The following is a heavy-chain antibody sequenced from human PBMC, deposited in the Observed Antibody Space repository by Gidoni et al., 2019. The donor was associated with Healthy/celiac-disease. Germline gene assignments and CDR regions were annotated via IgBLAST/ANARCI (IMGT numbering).Heavy chain of an antibody. CDR3: ARDRIAARPGGYYYYGMDV. D-gene: IGHD6-6*01. CDR1: GGSISSYY. J-gene: IGHJ6*02. CDR2: IYYSGST. V-gene: IGHV4-59*01. Sequence: QVQLQESGPGLVTPSETLSLTCTVSGGSISSYYWSWIRQPPGKGLEWIGYIYYSGSTNYNPSLKSRVTISGDTSKNQFSLKLSSVTAADTAVYYCARDRIAARPGGYYYYGMDVWGQGTTVTVSS.